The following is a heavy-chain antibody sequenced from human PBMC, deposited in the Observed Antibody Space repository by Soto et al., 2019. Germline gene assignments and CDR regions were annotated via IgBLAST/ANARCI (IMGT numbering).Heavy chain of an antibody. Sequence: SETLSLTCTVSGGSISSSSYYWGWIRQPPGKGLEWIGSIYYSGSTYYNPSLKSRVTISVDTSKNQFPLKLSSVTAADTAVYYCARNIYGSWYFDLWGRGTLVTVSS. CDR2: IYYSGST. CDR1: GGSISSSSYY. V-gene: IGHV4-39*01. D-gene: IGHD3-10*01. J-gene: IGHJ2*01. CDR3: ARNIYGSWYFDL.